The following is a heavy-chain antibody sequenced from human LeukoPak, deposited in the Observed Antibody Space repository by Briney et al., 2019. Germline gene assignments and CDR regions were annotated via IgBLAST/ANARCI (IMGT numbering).Heavy chain of an antibody. J-gene: IGHJ4*02. V-gene: IGHV3-7*01. CDR3: AKDSITIFGVVRRFDY. CDR1: GFTFSFYW. Sequence: PGGSLRLSCAASGFTFSFYWMNWVRQAPGKGLEWVANINQRGSEIYYADSLKGRFTISRDNAKNSLYLQMNSLRAEDTAVYYCAKDSITIFGVVRRFDYWGQGTLVTVSS. D-gene: IGHD3-3*01. CDR2: INQRGSEI.